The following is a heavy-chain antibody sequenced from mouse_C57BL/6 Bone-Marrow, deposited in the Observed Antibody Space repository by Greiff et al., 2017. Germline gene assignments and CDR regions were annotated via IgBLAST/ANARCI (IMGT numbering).Heavy chain of an antibody. CDR1: GYTFTSYG. V-gene: IGHV1-58*01. CDR2: IYIGNGYT. D-gene: IGHD2-3*01. Sequence: VQLKESGAELVRPGSSVKMSCKTSGYTFTSYGINWVKQRPGQGLEWIGYIYIGNGYTEYNEKFKGKATLTSDTSSSTAYMQLSSLTSEDSAIYFCARSRWLLRDYAMDYWGKGTSVTVSS. J-gene: IGHJ4*01. CDR3: ARSRWLLRDYAMDY.